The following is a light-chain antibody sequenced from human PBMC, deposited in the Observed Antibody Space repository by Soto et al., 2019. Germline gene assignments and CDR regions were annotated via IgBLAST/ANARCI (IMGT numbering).Light chain of an antibody. CDR1: QSLLYSSTNKNY. CDR3: QQYYSPPLT. CDR2: WAS. J-gene: IGKJ2*01. Sequence: DIVMTQSPDSLAVSLGERATINCKSSQSLLYSSTNKNYLIWYQQKPGQPPKLLIYWASTRESGVPDRFSGSGSGTDFTLTISSLQAEDVAVYYCQQYYSPPLTFGQGTKLEI. V-gene: IGKV4-1*01.